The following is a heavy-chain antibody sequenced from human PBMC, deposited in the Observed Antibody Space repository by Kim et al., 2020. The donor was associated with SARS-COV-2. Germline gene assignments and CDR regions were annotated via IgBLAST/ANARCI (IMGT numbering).Heavy chain of an antibody. D-gene: IGHD3-16*02. J-gene: IGHJ4*02. V-gene: IGHV1-18*01. CDR2: ISAYNGNT. CDR1: GYTFTSYG. Sequence: ASVKVSCKASGYTFTSYGISWVRQAPGQGLEWMGWISAYNGNTNYAQKLQGRVTMTTDTSTSTAYMELRSLRSDDTAVYYCARTGLGELSLSPKAYFDYWGQGTLVTVSS. CDR3: ARTGLGELSLSPKAYFDY.